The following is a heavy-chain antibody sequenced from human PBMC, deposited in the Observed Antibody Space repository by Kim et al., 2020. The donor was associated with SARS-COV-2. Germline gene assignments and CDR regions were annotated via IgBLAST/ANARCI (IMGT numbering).Heavy chain of an antibody. CDR1: GFTFSSYA. D-gene: IGHD6-13*01. CDR3: VGGRLYSSSFYFDY. Sequence: GGSLRLSCAASGFTFSSYAMFWVRQAPGKGLEYVSAISTTGGSTYYANSVKGRFTISRDNSKNTLYLQMGSLRAEDMAVYYCVGGRLYSSSFYFDYWDQGTLVTVSS. CDR2: ISTTGGST. J-gene: IGHJ4*02. V-gene: IGHV3-64*01.